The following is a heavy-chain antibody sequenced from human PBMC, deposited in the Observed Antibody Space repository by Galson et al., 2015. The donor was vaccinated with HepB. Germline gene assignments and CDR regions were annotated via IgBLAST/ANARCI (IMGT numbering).Heavy chain of an antibody. CDR2: FDPEDGET. Sequence: SVKVSCKVSGYTLTDLSMHWVRQAPGKGLEWMGGFDPEDGETIYAQKFQGRVTMTEDTSTDTAYMELSSLRSEDTAVYYCATGGGYTYYYASSGCGNAFDIVGQGTMVTVSS. CDR3: ATGGGYTYYYASSGCGNAFDI. J-gene: IGHJ3*02. V-gene: IGHV1-24*01. D-gene: IGHD3-22*01. CDR1: GYTLTDLS.